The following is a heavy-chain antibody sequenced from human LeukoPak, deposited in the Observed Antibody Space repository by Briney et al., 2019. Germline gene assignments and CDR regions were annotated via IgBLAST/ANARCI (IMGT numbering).Heavy chain of an antibody. Sequence: GGSLRLSCAASGFTFSSYNMNWVRQAPGKGLEWVSSITSSSNYIYYADSVKGRFTISRGNAKNPLYLQMNSLRAEDTTVYYCARDCWDYGSGSYCGIDYWGQGTLVTVSS. CDR2: ITSSSNYI. CDR1: GFTFSSYN. CDR3: ARDCWDYGSGSYCGIDY. J-gene: IGHJ4*02. V-gene: IGHV3-21*03. D-gene: IGHD3-10*01.